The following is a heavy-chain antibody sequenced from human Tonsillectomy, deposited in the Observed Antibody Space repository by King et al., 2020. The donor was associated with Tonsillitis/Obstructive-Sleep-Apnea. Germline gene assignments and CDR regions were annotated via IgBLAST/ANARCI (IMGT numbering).Heavy chain of an antibody. V-gene: IGHV4-39*01. J-gene: IGHJ5*02. CDR2: IYYSGST. CDR1: GGSISSSSYY. D-gene: IGHD3-3*01. CDR3: ARLEYYDFWSGSRGWFDP. Sequence: VQLQESGPGLAKPSETLSLTCTVSGGSISSSSYYWGWIRQPPGKGLEWIGSIYYSGSTYYNPSLKSRVTISVDTSKNQFSLKLSSVTAADTAVYYCARLEYYDFWSGSRGWFDPWGQGTLVTVSS.